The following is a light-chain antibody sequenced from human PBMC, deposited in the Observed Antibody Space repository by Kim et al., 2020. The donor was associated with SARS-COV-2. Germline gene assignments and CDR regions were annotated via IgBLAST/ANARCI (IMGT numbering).Light chain of an antibody. J-gene: IGKJ4*01. CDR2: DAS. CDR1: QSVSSY. V-gene: IGKV3-11*01. CDR3: QQRRSWPLT. Sequence: SLAPGERATLCCRASQSVSSYLAWYQQKPGQAPRLLIFDASNRATGIPARFSGSGSGTDFTLTISSLEPEDFAVYYCQQRRSWPLTFGGGTKVEI.